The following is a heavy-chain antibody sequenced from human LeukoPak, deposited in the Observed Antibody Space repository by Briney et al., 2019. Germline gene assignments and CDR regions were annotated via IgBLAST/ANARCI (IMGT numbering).Heavy chain of an antibody. V-gene: IGHV1-2*02. CDR1: GYTFTGYY. Sequence: ASVTVSCKASGYTFTGYYMHWVRQAPGQGLEWMGWINPNSGGTNYAQKFQGRVTMTRDTSISTAYMELSRLRSDDTAVYYRARGAYYYDSSGCEDYWGQGTLVTVSS. J-gene: IGHJ4*02. CDR2: INPNSGGT. D-gene: IGHD3-22*01. CDR3: ARGAYYYDSSGCEDY.